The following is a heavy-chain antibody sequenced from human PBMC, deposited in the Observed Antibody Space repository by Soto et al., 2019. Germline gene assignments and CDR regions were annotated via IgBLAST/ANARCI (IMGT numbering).Heavy chain of an antibody. CDR3: ARVLRGSSSWSYFDY. J-gene: IGHJ4*02. V-gene: IGHV3-66*02. D-gene: IGHD6-13*01. CDR2: IYSGGST. CDR1: GFTVSSNY. Sequence: GGSLRLSCAASGFTVSSNYMSWVRQAPGKGLEWVSVIYSGGSTYYADSVKGRFTISRDNSKNTLYLQMNSLRAEDTAVYYCARVLRGSSSWSYFDYWGQGTLVTVSS.